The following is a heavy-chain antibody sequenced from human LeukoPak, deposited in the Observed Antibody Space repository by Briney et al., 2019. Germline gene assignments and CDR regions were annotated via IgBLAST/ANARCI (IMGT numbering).Heavy chain of an antibody. CDR3: ARKDSSGQHDY. V-gene: IGHV1-69*04. J-gene: IGHJ4*02. D-gene: IGHD6-19*01. CDR1: GGTFSSYA. Sequence: SVKVSCKASGGTFSSYAISWVRQAPGQGLEWMGRIIPILGIANYAQKFQGRVTITADKSTSTAYMELSSLRSEDTAGYYCARKDSSGQHDYWGQGTLVTVSS. CDR2: IIPILGIA.